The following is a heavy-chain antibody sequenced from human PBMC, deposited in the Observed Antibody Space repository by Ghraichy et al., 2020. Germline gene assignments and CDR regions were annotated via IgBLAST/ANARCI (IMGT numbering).Heavy chain of an antibody. CDR1: GAFMGSKSHF. Sequence: SETLSLTCTVSGAFMGSKSHFWAWIRQPPGKGLQFLGSVDYSGNTHYNSSLKSRVTISSDMSRRQFSLTLTSVTAADTAVYYCPVATRNVGLLDFWGLGSLVAVSS. J-gene: IGHJ4*02. V-gene: IGHV4-39*01. CDR3: PVATRNVGLLDF. CDR2: VDYSGNT. D-gene: IGHD1-14*01.